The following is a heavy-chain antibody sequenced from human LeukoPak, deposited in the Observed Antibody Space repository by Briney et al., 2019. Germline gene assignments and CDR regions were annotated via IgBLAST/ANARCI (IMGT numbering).Heavy chain of an antibody. V-gene: IGHV3-15*01. CDR3: TGAAAGTDLADY. Sequence: GGSLRLSCAASGFTFSNAWMSWVRQAPGKGLEWVGRIKSKTDGGTTDYAAPVKGRFTISRDDSKNTLYLQMNSLKTEDTAVYYCTGAAAGTDLADYWGQGTLVTVSS. CDR1: GFTFSNAW. D-gene: IGHD6-13*01. J-gene: IGHJ4*02. CDR2: IKSKTDGGTT.